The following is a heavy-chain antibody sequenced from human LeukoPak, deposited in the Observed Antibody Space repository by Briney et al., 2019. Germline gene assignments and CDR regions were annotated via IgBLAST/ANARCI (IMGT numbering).Heavy chain of an antibody. J-gene: IGHJ4*02. Sequence: ASVKVSCKASGYTSTSYGISWVRQAPGQGLEWMGWISAYNGNTNYAQKLQGRATMTTDTSTSTAYMELRSLRSDDTAVYYCARDSNIVVVPAANDYWGQGTLVTVSS. CDR2: ISAYNGNT. D-gene: IGHD2-2*01. CDR1: GYTSTSYG. V-gene: IGHV1-18*01. CDR3: ARDSNIVVVPAANDY.